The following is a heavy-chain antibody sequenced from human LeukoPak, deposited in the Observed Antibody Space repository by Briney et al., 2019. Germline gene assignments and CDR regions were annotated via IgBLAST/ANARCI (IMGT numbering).Heavy chain of an antibody. CDR2: ISGSGGST. D-gene: IGHD6-13*01. CDR3: ASPPGIAAAARAPYYYYGMDV. J-gene: IGHJ6*02. CDR1: GFTFSSYA. V-gene: IGHV3-23*01. Sequence: GGSLRLSCAASGFTFSSYAMSWVRQAPGKGLEWVSAISGSGGSTYYADSVKGRFTISRDNSKNTLYLQMNSLRAEDTAVYYCASPPGIAAAARAPYYYYGMDVWGQGTTVTVSS.